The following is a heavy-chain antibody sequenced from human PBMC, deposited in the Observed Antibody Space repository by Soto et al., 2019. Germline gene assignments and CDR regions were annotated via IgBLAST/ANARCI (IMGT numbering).Heavy chain of an antibody. Sequence: SETLSLTCAVYGGSFSGYYWSWIRQPPGKGLEWIGEINHRGSTNYNPSLKSRVTISVDTSKNQFSLKLSSVTAADTAVYYCARVRIGTTSYYFDYWGQGTLVTVSS. CDR1: GGSFSGYY. CDR2: INHRGST. D-gene: IGHD1-7*01. J-gene: IGHJ4*02. CDR3: ARVRIGTTSYYFDY. V-gene: IGHV4-34*01.